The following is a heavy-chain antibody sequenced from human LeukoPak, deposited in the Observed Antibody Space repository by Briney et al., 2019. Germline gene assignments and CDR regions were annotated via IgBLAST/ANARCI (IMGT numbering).Heavy chain of an antibody. V-gene: IGHV3-23*01. Sequence: GGSLRLSCAASGFTFSSYAMTWVRQAPGKGLEWVSAISASGGSTYYADSVKGRFTISRDNSKNTLYLQMNSLRAEDTAVYYCARDRLPRGGGFDPWGQGTLVTVSS. J-gene: IGHJ5*02. CDR1: GFTFSSYA. CDR2: ISASGGST. CDR3: ARDRLPRGGGFDP. D-gene: IGHD3-10*01.